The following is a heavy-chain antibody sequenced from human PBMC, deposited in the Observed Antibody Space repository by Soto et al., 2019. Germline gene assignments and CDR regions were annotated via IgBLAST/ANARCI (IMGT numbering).Heavy chain of an antibody. CDR3: AKDFLQWLPTS. J-gene: IGHJ4*02. Sequence: AISGSGCSTYYADSLKGRFTISRDNSKNTLYLQMNSLRAEDTAVYYCAKDFLQWLPTSWGQGTLVTVSS. V-gene: IGHV3-23*01. CDR2: ISGSGCST. D-gene: IGHD6-19*01.